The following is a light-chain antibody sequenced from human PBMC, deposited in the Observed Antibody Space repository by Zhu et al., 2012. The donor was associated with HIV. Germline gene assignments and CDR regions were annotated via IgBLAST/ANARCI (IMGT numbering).Light chain of an antibody. CDR1: RSVYKF. CDR3: QQYNTYWT. V-gene: IGKV1-5*03. Sequence: DIQMTQSPSTLSASIGDRVTITCRASRSVYKFLAWYQLKPENAPKLLIYEASRLETGVPSRFSGSGSETEFTLTISSLQPDDFASYYCQQYNTYWTFGQGTKVEIK. J-gene: IGKJ1*01. CDR2: EAS.